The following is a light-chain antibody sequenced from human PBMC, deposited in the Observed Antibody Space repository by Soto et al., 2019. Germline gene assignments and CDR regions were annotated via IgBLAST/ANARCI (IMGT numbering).Light chain of an antibody. J-gene: IGLJ1*01. CDR3: SSYTSSSTRV. Sequence: QSALTQPASVSGSPGQSITISCTGTSSDVGGYNYVSWYQQHPGKAPKLMINDVSNRPSGVSNRFSGSKSGNTASLTISGLQAEDEADYYCSSYTSSSTRVFGTGT. V-gene: IGLV2-14*01. CDR1: SSDVGGYNY. CDR2: DVS.